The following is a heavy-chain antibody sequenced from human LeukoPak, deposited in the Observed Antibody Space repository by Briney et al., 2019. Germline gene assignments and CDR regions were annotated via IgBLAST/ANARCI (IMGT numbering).Heavy chain of an antibody. CDR2: IYYSGST. Sequence: PSETLSLTCTVSGGSISSYYWSWIRQPPGKGLEWIGYIYYSGSTSHNPSLKSRVSISVDTSKNQFSLKLSSVTAADTAVYYCAREAAAGTPLREYYFDYWGQGTLVTVFS. CDR3: AREAAAGTPLREYYFDY. V-gene: IGHV4-59*01. CDR1: GGSISSYY. D-gene: IGHD6-13*01. J-gene: IGHJ4*02.